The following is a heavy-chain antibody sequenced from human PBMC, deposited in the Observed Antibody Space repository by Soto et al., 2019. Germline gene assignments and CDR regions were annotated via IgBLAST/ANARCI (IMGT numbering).Heavy chain of an antibody. Sequence: PGGSLRLSCAASGFTFSSYAIQWVRQAPGKGLEWVAVISNDGSNKYYEDSVKGRFTISRDNFKNTLYLQMNSLRAEDTAVYYCARDWAAAGPFDYWGQGTLVTVSS. D-gene: IGHD6-13*01. CDR2: ISNDGSNK. J-gene: IGHJ4*02. CDR3: ARDWAAAGPFDY. CDR1: GFTFSSYA. V-gene: IGHV3-30-3*01.